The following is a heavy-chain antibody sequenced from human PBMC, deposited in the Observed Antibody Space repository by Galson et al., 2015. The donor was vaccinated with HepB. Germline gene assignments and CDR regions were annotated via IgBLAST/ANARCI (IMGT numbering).Heavy chain of an antibody. CDR2: ISSTTTHI. D-gene: IGHD3-22*01. CDR1: GFTLSTYT. J-gene: IGHJ6*01. CDR3: ARDSKLPAAAGSGYYHSGMDV. V-gene: IGHV3-21*01. Sequence: SLRLSCAASGFTLSTYTMNWVRQAPGKGLQWVSSISSTTTHIYYADSVKGRFFISRDNAKNSLFLQMNSLRVEDTGVYFCARDSKLPAAAGSGYYHSGMDVWGQGTAVTVSS.